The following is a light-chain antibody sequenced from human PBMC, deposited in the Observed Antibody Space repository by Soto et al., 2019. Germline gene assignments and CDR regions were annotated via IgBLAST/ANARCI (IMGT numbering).Light chain of an antibody. CDR3: GLFTSSATWV. V-gene: IGLV2-18*01. Sequence: QSALTQPPSVSGSPGQSVTISCTVTSSDVGDFEHVSWYQLAPGTAPKLLISDVFNRPSGVSGRFSGSRSGNTPSLTSSGLQADDEAEYYCGLFTSSATWVFGGGTKVTVL. CDR1: SSDVGDFEH. CDR2: DVF. J-gene: IGLJ2*01.